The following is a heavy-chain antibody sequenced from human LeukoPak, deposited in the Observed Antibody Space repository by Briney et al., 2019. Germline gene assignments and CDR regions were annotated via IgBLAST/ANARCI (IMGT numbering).Heavy chain of an antibody. CDR1: GFTFTSSA. CDR2: IVVGSGNT. J-gene: IGHJ4*02. V-gene: IGHV1-58*02. Sequence: SVKVSXKASGFTFTSSAMQWVRQARGQRLEWIRWIVVGSGNTNYAQKFQERVTITRDMSTSTAYMELSSLRSEDTAVYYCAAEDRSGSYSPFDYWGQGTLVTVSS. CDR3: AAEDRSGSYSPFDY. D-gene: IGHD1-26*01.